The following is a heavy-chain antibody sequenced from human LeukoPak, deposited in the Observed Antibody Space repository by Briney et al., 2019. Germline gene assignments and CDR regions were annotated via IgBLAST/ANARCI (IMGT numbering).Heavy chain of an antibody. D-gene: IGHD4-23*01. V-gene: IGHV3-23*01. CDR1: GFSFDICA. Sequence: GGSLRLSCVASGFSFDICAMSWVRQAPGKGPEWVSSIGGPTETFYADSVKGRFTVSRDNSQNTLYLQMNSLRAENTAVYYCAKDATPRNSIWDYFGKWGQGALVTVST. J-gene: IGHJ4*02. CDR3: AKDATPRNSIWDYFGK. CDR2: IGGPTET.